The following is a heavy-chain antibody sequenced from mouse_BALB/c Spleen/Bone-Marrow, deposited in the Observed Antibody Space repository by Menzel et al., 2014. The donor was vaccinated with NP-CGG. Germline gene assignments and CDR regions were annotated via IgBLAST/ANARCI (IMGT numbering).Heavy chain of an antibody. CDR1: GFNIKDTY. Sequence: VQLQQSGAELVKPGASVKLSCTASGFNIKDTYMHWVKQRPEQGLEWIGRIDPANGNTKYDPKFQGKATITADTSSNTACLQLSSLTSEDTAVYYCAGLDLFAYWGQGTLVTVSA. CDR3: AGLDLFAY. J-gene: IGHJ3*01. V-gene: IGHV14-3*02. CDR2: IDPANGNT. D-gene: IGHD3-3*01.